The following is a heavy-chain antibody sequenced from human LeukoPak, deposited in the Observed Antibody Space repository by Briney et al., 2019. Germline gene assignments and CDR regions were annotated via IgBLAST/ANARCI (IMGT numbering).Heavy chain of an antibody. CDR3: ARESSVNPNFDY. Sequence: ASVKVSCKASGYTFTGYYMHWVRQAPGQGLEWMGWINPNSGGTNYAQKFQGRVTMTRDTSISTAYMELSRLRSDDTAVYYCARESSVNPNFDYWGQGTLVTVSS. D-gene: IGHD1-14*01. CDR1: GYTFTGYY. J-gene: IGHJ4*02. CDR2: INPNSGGT. V-gene: IGHV1-2*02.